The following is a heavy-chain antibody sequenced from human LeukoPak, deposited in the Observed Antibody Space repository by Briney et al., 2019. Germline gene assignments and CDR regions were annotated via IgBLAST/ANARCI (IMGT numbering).Heavy chain of an antibody. CDR1: GYTFTSYY. CDR2: INPNSGGT. Sequence: ASVKVSCKASGYTFTSYYMHWVRQAPGQGLEWMGWINPNSGGTNYAQKFQGRVTMTRDTSISTAYMELSRLRSDDTAVYYCARDTQLVGATMYYYYYMDVWGKGTTVTVSS. D-gene: IGHD1-26*01. J-gene: IGHJ6*03. V-gene: IGHV1-2*02. CDR3: ARDTQLVGATMYYYYYMDV.